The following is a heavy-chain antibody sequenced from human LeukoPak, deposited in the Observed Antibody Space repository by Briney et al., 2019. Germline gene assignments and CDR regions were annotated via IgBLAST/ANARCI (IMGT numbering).Heavy chain of an antibody. CDR1: GFTVSSNY. V-gene: IGHV3-53*01. CDR3: TRDNSGMTSTDT. J-gene: IGHJ4*02. Sequence: PGGSLRLSCAASGFTVSSNYMSWVRQAPGKGLEWVSVIYSGGSTYYADSVKGRFTISRDNSKNTLYLQMNSLRAEDTAVYYCTRDNSGMTSTDTWGQGTLVTVSS. D-gene: IGHD4-23*01. CDR2: IYSGGST.